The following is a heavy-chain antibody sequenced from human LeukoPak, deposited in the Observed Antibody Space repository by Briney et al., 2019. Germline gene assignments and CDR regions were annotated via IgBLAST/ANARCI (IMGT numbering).Heavy chain of an antibody. D-gene: IGHD3-3*01. Sequence: SETLSLTCTVSGGSISSGSYYWSWIRQPAGKGLEWIGRIYTSGSTNYNPSLKSRVTISVDTSKNQFSLKLSSVTAADTAVYYCARDRSVRFLEPIFDYWGQGTLVTVSS. J-gene: IGHJ4*02. CDR2: IYTSGST. CDR3: ARDRSVRFLEPIFDY. V-gene: IGHV4-61*02. CDR1: GGSISSGSYY.